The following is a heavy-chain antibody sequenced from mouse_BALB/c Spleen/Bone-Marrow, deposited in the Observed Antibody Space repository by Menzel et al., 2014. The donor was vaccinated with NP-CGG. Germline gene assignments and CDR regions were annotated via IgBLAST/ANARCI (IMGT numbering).Heavy chain of an antibody. CDR2: INPSTGYT. Sequence: QVQLKQSGAELAKPGTSVKMSCKASGYTFTSYWMHWVKQRPGQGLEWIGYINPSTGYTEYNQKFKDKATLTVDKSSSTAYMQLSSLTSEDSAVYYCTIGGFDYWGQGTTLTVSS. CDR3: TIGGFDY. CDR1: GYTFTSYW. D-gene: IGHD3-3*01. J-gene: IGHJ2*01. V-gene: IGHV1-7*01.